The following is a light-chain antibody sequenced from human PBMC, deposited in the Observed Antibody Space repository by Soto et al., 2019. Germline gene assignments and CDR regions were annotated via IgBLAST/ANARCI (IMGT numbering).Light chain of an antibody. V-gene: IGKV3-11*01. Sequence: EIVLTQSPAPLSLSPGERATLSCRASQSVSSYLAWYQQKPCQAPRLLIYDASNRSTGIPDRLSGGGSGPDFTLTISSVEPEDFAVYYCQQRSNWPPITFGQETRLEIK. CDR1: QSVSSY. CDR2: DAS. J-gene: IGKJ5*01. CDR3: QQRSNWPPIT.